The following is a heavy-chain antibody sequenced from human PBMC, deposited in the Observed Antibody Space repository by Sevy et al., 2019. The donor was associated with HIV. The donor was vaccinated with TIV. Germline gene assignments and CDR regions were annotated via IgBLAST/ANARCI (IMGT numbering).Heavy chain of an antibody. D-gene: IGHD3-22*01. CDR2: IYPGDSDT. CDR1: GYSFTSYW. Sequence: GESLKISCKGSGYSFTSYWSGWVRQMPGKGLEWMGIIYPGDSDTRYSPSFQGQVTISADKSISTAYLQWSSLKASDTAMYYCASKYYYDSSGYADAFDIWGQGTMVTVSS. CDR3: ASKYYYDSSGYADAFDI. J-gene: IGHJ3*02. V-gene: IGHV5-51*01.